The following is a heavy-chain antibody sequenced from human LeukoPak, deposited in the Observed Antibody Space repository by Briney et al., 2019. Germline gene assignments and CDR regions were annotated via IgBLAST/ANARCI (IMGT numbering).Heavy chain of an antibody. CDR2: ISYDGSNK. CDR3: AKGMAGVDI. V-gene: IGHV3-30*18. Sequence: GGSLRLSCAASGFMFSNYDMHWVRQAPGKGLEWVAVISYDGSNKYYANSVKGRFTIFRDNSKNTLYLQMNSLRTDDTAVHYCAKGMAGVDIWGQGTMVTVFS. CDR1: GFMFSNYD. J-gene: IGHJ3*02. D-gene: IGHD3-10*01.